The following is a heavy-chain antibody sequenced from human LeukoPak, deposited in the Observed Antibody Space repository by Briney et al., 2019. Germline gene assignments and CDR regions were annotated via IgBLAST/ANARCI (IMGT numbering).Heavy chain of an antibody. CDR3: ARSGKGLGSFDL. D-gene: IGHD3-3*01. CDR2: ITGSGGST. Sequence: PGGSLRLSCAASGITFNNYAISWVRQAPGQGLEWVSAITGSGGSTYYAESVKGRFTISRDNSKNTLYLQMNSLRAEDTAVYYCARSGKGLGSFDLWGRGTLVTVSS. J-gene: IGHJ3*01. CDR1: GITFNNYA. V-gene: IGHV3-23*01.